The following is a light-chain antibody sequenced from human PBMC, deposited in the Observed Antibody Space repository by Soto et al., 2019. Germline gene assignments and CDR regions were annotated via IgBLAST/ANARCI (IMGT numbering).Light chain of an antibody. Sequence: IGMTQSPATLSVSLGARATLSCMASQTIYSNVAWYQQRPGQPPRLLRDRASSRATCIPDRCSGSGSGTDFTLTSSRLEPEDFAVYYCQQYGSSPRTFGQGTKMDI. J-gene: IGKJ1*01. CDR3: QQYGSSPRT. V-gene: IGKV3-20*01. CDR2: RAS. CDR1: QTIYSN.